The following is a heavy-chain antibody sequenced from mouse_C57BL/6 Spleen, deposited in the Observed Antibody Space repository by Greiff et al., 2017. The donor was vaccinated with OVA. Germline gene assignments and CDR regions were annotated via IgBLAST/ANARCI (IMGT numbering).Heavy chain of an antibody. CDR3: VNYDYGY. CDR2: IRSKSNNYAT. Sequence: VQLKESGGGLVQPKGSLKLSCAASGFSFTTYAMNWVRQAPGKGLEWVARIRSKSNNYATYYADSVKDRFTISRDDAESMLYLRMNNVEAEDTAMYYCVNYDYGYWGQGTTLTVSS. D-gene: IGHD2-4*01. V-gene: IGHV10-1*01. CDR1: GFSFTTYA. J-gene: IGHJ2*01.